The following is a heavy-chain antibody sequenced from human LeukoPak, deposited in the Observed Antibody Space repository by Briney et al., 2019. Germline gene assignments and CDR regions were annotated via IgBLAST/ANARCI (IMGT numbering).Heavy chain of an antibody. CDR2: ISGSGGGT. D-gene: IGHD5-12*01. CDR1: GFTFSSYA. J-gene: IGHJ4*02. V-gene: IGHV3-23*01. CDR3: AKDRGFSGYGFFDY. Sequence: PGGSLRLSCAASGFTFSSYAMSWVRQAPGKGLEWVSAISGSGGGTYYADSVKGRFTISRDNSKNTLFLQMNSLRAEDTAVYYCAKDRGFSGYGFFDYWGQGTLVTVSS.